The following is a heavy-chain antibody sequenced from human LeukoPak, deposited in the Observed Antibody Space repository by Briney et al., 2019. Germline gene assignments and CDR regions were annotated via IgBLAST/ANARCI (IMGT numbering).Heavy chain of an antibody. V-gene: IGHV4-34*01. CDR2: INHSGST. J-gene: IGHJ4*02. CDR1: GGSFSGYY. Sequence: SETLSLTCAVYGGSFSGYYWSWIRQPPGKGLEWIGEINHSGSTNYNPSLKSRVTISVDTSKNQFSLKLGSVTAADTAVYYCARGRPVDYWGQGTLVTVSS. CDR3: ARGRPVDY.